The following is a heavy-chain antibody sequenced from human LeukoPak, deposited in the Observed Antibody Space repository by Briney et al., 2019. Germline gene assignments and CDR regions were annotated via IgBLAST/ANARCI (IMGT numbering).Heavy chain of an antibody. J-gene: IGHJ4*02. V-gene: IGHV4-34*01. D-gene: IGHD2-15*01. CDR3: ARAWYCSGGSCYALKY. Sequence: SETLSLTCAVYGGSFSGYYWSWIRQPPGKGLEWIGEINHSGSTNYNPSLKSRVTISVDTSKNQFSLKLRSVTAADTAVYYCARAWYCSGGSCYALKYWGQGTLVTVSS. CDR2: INHSGST. CDR1: GGSFSGYY.